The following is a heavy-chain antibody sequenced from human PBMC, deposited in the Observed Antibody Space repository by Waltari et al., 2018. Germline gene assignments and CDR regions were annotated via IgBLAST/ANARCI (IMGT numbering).Heavy chain of an antibody. CDR2: IYYSGST. V-gene: IGHV4-39*07. CDR3: AREVAGGAY. CDR1: GGSISSRSYY. D-gene: IGHD6-13*01. Sequence: QLQLQESGPGLVKPSETLSLTCTVSGGSISSRSYYWGWSRQPPGKGLEWIGSIYYSGSTYYNPSLKSRVTISVDTSKNQFSLKLSSVTAADTAVYYCAREVAGGAYWGQGTLVTVSS. J-gene: IGHJ4*02.